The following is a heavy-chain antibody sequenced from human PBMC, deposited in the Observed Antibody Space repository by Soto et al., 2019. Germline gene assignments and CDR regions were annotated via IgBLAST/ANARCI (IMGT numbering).Heavy chain of an antibody. V-gene: IGHV1-69*13. J-gene: IGHJ6*02. Sequence: SVKVSCKASAGTFSSYAISWVRQAPGQGLEWTGGIIPIFGTANYAQKFQGRVTITADESTSTAYMELSSLRSEDTAVYYCARVWGVAVAGTTYYYYGMDVWGQGTTVTVSS. D-gene: IGHD6-19*01. CDR3: ARVWGVAVAGTTYYYYGMDV. CDR1: AGTFSSYA. CDR2: IIPIFGTA.